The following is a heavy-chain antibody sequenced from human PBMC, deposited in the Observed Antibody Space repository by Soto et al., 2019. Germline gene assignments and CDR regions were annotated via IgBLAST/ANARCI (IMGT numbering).Heavy chain of an antibody. Sequence: QVQLQESGPGLLKPSETLSLTCSVSGGSVSNKTYYWSWIRQPPGKRLEWIGYVYYSGNTNYNPSLKSRVTRSVDLSTNQFSLRLSSVTTADTALYYCARTTAVPNTLRSRYFFDYWGQGTLVTVSS. CDR1: GGSVSNKTYY. CDR2: VYYSGNT. V-gene: IGHV4-61*01. D-gene: IGHD4-17*01. J-gene: IGHJ4*02. CDR3: ARTTAVPNTLRSRYFFDY.